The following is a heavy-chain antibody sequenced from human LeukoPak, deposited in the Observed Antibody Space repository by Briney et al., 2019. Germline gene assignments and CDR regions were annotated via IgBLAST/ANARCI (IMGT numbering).Heavy chain of an antibody. CDR3: ARDFGTGYWPDY. J-gene: IGHJ4*02. CDR1: GYTFTSYY. D-gene: IGHD3/OR15-3a*01. V-gene: IGHV1-46*01. CDR2: INPSGGST. Sequence: ASVKVSCKASGYTFTSYYMHWVRQAPGQGLEWMGIINPSGGSTSYAQKFQGRVTMTRDMSTSTVYMELSSLRSEDTAVYYCARDFGTGYWPDYWGQGTLVTVSS.